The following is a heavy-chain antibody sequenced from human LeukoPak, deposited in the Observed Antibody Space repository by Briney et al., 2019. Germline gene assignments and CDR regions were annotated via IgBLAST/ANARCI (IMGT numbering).Heavy chain of an antibody. Sequence: PGGSLRLSCAASGFTFSSYGMHWVRQAPGKGLEWVAFIRYDGSNKYYADSVKGRFTISRDNSKNTLYLQMNSLRAEDTAVYYCARPSYYDSSGYLGYWGQGTLVTVSS. D-gene: IGHD3-22*01. CDR3: ARPSYYDSSGYLGY. CDR2: IRYDGSNK. J-gene: IGHJ4*02. V-gene: IGHV3-30*02. CDR1: GFTFSSYG.